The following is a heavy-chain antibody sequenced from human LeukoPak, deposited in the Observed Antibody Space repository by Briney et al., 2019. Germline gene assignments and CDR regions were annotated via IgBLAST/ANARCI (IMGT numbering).Heavy chain of an antibody. Sequence: GGSLRLSCAASGFTFSSYAMSWVRQAPGKGLEWVSAISGSGGSTYYADSVKGRFTISRDNSKNTLYLQMNSLRAEDTAVYYCAKYWAASSLYYYYHGMDVWGQGTTVTVSS. CDR3: AKYWAASSLYYYYHGMDV. V-gene: IGHV3-23*01. CDR1: GFTFSSYA. D-gene: IGHD2-15*01. J-gene: IGHJ6*02. CDR2: ISGSGGST.